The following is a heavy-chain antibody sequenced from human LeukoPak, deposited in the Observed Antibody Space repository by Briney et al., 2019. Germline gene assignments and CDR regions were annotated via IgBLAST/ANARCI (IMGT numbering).Heavy chain of an antibody. D-gene: IGHD3-10*01. CDR2: ISAYNGNT. CDR3: ARDNERRGVISHPLDAFDI. J-gene: IGHJ3*02. CDR1: GYTFTSYG. Sequence: ASVKVSCKASGYTFTSYGISWVRQAPGQGLEWMGWISAYNGNTNYAQKLQGRVTMTTDTSTSTAYTELRSLRSDDTAVYYCARDNERRGVISHPLDAFDIWGQGTMVTVSS. V-gene: IGHV1-18*01.